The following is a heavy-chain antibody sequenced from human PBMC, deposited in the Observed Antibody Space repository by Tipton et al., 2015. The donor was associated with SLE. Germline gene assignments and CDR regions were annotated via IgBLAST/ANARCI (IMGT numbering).Heavy chain of an antibody. V-gene: IGHV3-30*02. D-gene: IGHD3-10*01. CDR1: GFTFSSYG. Sequence: SLRLSCAASGFTFSSYGMHWVRQAPGKGLEWVAFIRYDGSNKYYADSVKGRFTISRDNSKNTLYLQMNSLRAEDTAVYYCANGGSGSYPPFDYWGQGTLVTVSS. CDR3: ANGGSGSYPPFDY. J-gene: IGHJ4*02. CDR2: IRYDGSNK.